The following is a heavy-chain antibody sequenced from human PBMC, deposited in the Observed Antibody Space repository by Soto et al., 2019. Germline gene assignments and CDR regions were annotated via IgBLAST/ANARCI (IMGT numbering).Heavy chain of an antibody. Sequence: ESGGGLVKPGGSLRLSCAASGFTFSSYSMNWVRQAPGKGLEWVSSISSSSSYIYYADSVKGRFTISRDNAKNSLYLQMNSLRAEDTAVYYCARVAYCGGDCYPGWFDPWGQGTLVTVSS. V-gene: IGHV3-21*01. CDR1: GFTFSSYS. D-gene: IGHD2-21*02. CDR2: ISSSSSYI. J-gene: IGHJ5*02. CDR3: ARVAYCGGDCYPGWFDP.